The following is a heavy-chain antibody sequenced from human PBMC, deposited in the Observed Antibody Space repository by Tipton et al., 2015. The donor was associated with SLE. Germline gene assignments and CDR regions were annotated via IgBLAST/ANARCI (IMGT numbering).Heavy chain of an antibody. J-gene: IGHJ3*02. Sequence: SLRLSCAVSGGSISSSNWWSWVRQPPGKGLEWIGSIYYSGSTYYNPSLKSRVTISVDTSRTQFSLRLMSATAADSAIYYCARQYYYDSTGYDAFDIWGPGTAVTVSS. CDR1: GGSISSSNW. CDR2: IYYSGST. V-gene: IGHV4-4*02. D-gene: IGHD3-22*01. CDR3: ARQYYYDSTGYDAFDI.